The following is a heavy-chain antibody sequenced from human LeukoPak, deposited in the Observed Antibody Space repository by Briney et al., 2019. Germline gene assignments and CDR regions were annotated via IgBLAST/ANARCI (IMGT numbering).Heavy chain of an antibody. CDR3: ARDRAGGDYDY. CDR2: INADGSSR. J-gene: IGHJ4*02. D-gene: IGHD3-16*01. V-gene: IGHV3-7*01. Sequence: PGGSLRLSCVASGITVSGYGLNWVRQTPGKGLEWVAIINADGSSRGHADSVKGRFTISRDNAKNSLYLQMNSLRVEDTAVYSCARDRAGGDYDYWGQGTLVTVSS. CDR1: GITVSGYG.